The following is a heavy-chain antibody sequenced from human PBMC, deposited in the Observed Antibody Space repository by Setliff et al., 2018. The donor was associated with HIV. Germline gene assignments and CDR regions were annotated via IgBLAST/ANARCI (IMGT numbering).Heavy chain of an antibody. V-gene: IGHV7-4-1*02. Sequence: ASVKVSCKASAYTFNKYTINWVRQAPGQGLEWMGWINTNTGTPTYAQGFTGRFIFSLDTSVNTTYLQITSLKAEDTAVYFCARGRKIYDSSGSYPDAFDIWGQGTVVTVSS. CDR2: INTNTGTP. CDR1: AYTFNKYT. J-gene: IGHJ3*02. D-gene: IGHD3-22*01. CDR3: ARGRKIYDSSGSYPDAFDI.